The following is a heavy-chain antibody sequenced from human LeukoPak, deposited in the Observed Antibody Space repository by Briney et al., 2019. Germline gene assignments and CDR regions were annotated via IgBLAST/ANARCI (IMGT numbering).Heavy chain of an antibody. CDR2: IYYSGST. V-gene: IGHV4-59*01. J-gene: IGHJ6*03. CDR1: GGSFSGYY. D-gene: IGHD3-3*01. Sequence: SETLSLTCAVYGGSFSGYYWSWIRQPPGKGLEWIGYIYYSGSTNYNPSLKSRVTISVDTSKNQFSLKLSSVTAADTAVYYCARNSPRRRYYYYYYYMDVWGKGTTVTVSS. CDR3: ARNSPRRRYYYYYYYMDV.